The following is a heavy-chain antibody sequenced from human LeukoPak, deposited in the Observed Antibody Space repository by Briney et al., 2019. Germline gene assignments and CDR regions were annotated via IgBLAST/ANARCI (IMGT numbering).Heavy chain of an antibody. V-gene: IGHV3-48*01. J-gene: IGHJ3*02. D-gene: IGHD4-17*01. CDR1: GFTFSSYS. CDR2: ISSGSSTI. Sequence: GGSLRLSCAASGFTFSSYSMNWVRQAPWKGLEWVSYISSGSSTISHADSVKGRFTISRDNAKNSLYLQMNSLRAEDTAVYYCARDYGAFDIWGQGTMVTVSS. CDR3: ARDYGAFDI.